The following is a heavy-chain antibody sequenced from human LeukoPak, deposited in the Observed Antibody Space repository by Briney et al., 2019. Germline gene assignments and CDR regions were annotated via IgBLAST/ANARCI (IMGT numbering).Heavy chain of an antibody. CDR3: ARVKTGYSSGWYDMDV. D-gene: IGHD6-19*01. J-gene: IGHJ6*02. CDR1: GGSISSYY. CDR2: IYYSGST. Sequence: PSQTLSLTCTVSGGSISSYYWSWIRQPPGKGLEWIGYIYYSGSTNYNPSLKSRVTISVDTSKNQFSLKLSSVTAADTAVYYCARVKTGYSSGWYDMDVWGQGTTVTVSS. V-gene: IGHV4-59*01.